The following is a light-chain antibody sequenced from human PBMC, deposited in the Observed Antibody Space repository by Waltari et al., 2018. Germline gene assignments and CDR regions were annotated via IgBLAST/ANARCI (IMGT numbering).Light chain of an antibody. CDR1: QDIRND. J-gene: IGKJ1*01. CDR2: AGL. V-gene: IGKV1-17*02. Sequence: DIQMTQSPSSLSASVGDRVNITRRASQDIRNDLGWFQQKPGKAPKRLIYAGLRLQSGVPSRFSGSWFGTEFTLTITDLQPDDFATYYCLQHNSYPQTFGQGTKVDFK. CDR3: LQHNSYPQT.